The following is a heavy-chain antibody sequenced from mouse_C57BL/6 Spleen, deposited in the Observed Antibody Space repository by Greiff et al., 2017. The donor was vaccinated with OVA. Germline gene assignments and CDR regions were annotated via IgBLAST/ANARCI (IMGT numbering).Heavy chain of an antibody. V-gene: IGHV3-6*01. Sequence: DVQLQESGPGLVKPSQSLSLTCSVTGYSITSGYYWNWIRQFPGNKLEWMGYISYDGSNNYNPSLKNRISITRDTSKNQFFLKLNSVTTEDTATYYCAGDGYSFAYWGQGTLVTVSA. D-gene: IGHD2-3*01. CDR1: GYSITSGYY. CDR3: AGDGYSFAY. CDR2: ISYDGSN. J-gene: IGHJ3*01.